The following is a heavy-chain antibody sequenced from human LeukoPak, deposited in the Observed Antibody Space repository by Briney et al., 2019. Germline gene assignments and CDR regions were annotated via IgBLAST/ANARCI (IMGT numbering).Heavy chain of an antibody. J-gene: IGHJ6*03. CDR2: MNPNSGNT. CDR1: GYTFTGYY. V-gene: IGHV1-8*02. D-gene: IGHD2-2*01. CDR3: ARSFRSSSFNYYYYMDV. Sequence: GASVKVSCKASGYTFTGYYMHWVRQAPGQGLEWMGWMNPNSGNTGYAQKFQGRVTMTRNTSISTAYMELSSLRSEDTAVYYCARSFRSSSFNYYYYMDVWGKGTTVTVSS.